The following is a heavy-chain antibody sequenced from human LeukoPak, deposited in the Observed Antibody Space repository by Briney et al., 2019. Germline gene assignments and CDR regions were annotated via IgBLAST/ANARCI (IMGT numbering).Heavy chain of an antibody. D-gene: IGHD6-6*01. Sequence: SETLSLTCTVSGGSISSFYWSWIRQPPGKGLEWIGYVYYTGSTNYNPSLTSRVNISVDTSKNQFYLNLTSVTAADTAVYYCARWGSIAVARFDYWGQGTLVTVSS. CDR1: GGSISSFY. CDR2: VYYTGST. V-gene: IGHV4-59*01. J-gene: IGHJ4*02. CDR3: ARWGSIAVARFDY.